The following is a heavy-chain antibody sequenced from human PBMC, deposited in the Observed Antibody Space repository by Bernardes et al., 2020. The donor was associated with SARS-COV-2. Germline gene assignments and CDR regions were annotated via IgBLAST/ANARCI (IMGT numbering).Heavy chain of an antibody. Sequence: GGSLRLSCAASGFTFSSYGMHWVRQAPGKGLEWVAVISYDGSNKYYADSVKGRFTISRDNSKNTLYLQMNSLRAEDTAVYYCANGGNDDPFYFDYWGQGTLVTVSS. D-gene: IGHD1-1*01. CDR3: ANGGNDDPFYFDY. CDR2: ISYDGSNK. V-gene: IGHV3-30*18. CDR1: GFTFSSYG. J-gene: IGHJ4*02.